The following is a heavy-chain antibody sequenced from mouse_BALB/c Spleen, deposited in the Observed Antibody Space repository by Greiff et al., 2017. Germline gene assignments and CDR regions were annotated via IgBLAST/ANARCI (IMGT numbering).Heavy chain of an antibody. CDR3: ARDSGYYGSSSAWFAY. D-gene: IGHD1-1*01. J-gene: IGHJ3*01. CDR1: GFTFSSFG. Sequence: EVKLVESGGGLVQPGGSRKLSCAASGFTFSSFGMHWVRQAPEKGLEWVAYISSGSSTIYYADTVKGRFTISRDNPKNTLFLQMTSLRSEDTAMYYCARDSGYYGSSSAWFAYWGQGTLVTVSA. CDR2: ISSGSSTI. V-gene: IGHV5-17*02.